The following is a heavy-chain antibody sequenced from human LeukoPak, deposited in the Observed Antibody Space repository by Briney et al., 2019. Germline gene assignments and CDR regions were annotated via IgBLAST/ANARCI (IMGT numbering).Heavy chain of an antibody. CDR3: AREVEPLGGMDV. V-gene: IGHV4-59*06. CDR2: GYYSGST. Sequence: RTSETLSLTCTVSGGSISSYHWSWVRQHPGKGLEWIGYGYYSGSTYYNPSLKSRVTISVDTSKNQFSLKLSSGTAADTAVYYCAREVEPLGGMDVWGKGTTVTVSS. CDR1: GGSISSYH. J-gene: IGHJ6*04. D-gene: IGHD6-6*01.